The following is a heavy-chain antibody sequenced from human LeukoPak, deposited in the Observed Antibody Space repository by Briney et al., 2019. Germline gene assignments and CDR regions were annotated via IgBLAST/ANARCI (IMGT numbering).Heavy chain of an antibody. V-gene: IGHV4-34*01. J-gene: IGHJ5*02. Sequence: SETLSLTCTVSGGSISSYYWSWIRQPPGKGLEWIGEINHSGSTSYIPSLKSRVTISVDTSKNQFSLRLSSVTAADTAVYYCARGIVVPAEGPWGQGTLVTVSS. CDR3: ARGIVVPAEGP. CDR2: INHSGST. CDR1: GGSISSYY. D-gene: IGHD2-2*01.